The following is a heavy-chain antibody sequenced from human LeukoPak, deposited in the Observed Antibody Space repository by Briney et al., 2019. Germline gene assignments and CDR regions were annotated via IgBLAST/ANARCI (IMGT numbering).Heavy chain of an antibody. Sequence: SETLSLTCSVSNASIISSSYYWGWIRQPPGKGLEWIGSIYYRGRTYYNPSLKIRVTISADTSKNQFSLKLSSVTAADTAVYYCARGISGSYYFGYWGQGTLVTVSS. D-gene: IGHD1-26*01. CDR3: ARGISGSYYFGY. V-gene: IGHV4-39*01. CDR2: IYYRGRT. CDR1: NASIISSSYY. J-gene: IGHJ4*02.